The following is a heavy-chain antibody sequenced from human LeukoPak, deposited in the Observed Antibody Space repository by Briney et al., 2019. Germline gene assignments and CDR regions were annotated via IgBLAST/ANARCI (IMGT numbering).Heavy chain of an antibody. CDR2: IYYSGST. Sequence: SETLSLTCTVSGGSISSSSYYWGRIRPPPGKGLEWIGSIYYSGSTYYNPSLKSRVTISVDTSKNQFSLKLSSVTAADTAVYYCARLGYSGYDPCPDYWGQGTLVTVSS. CDR3: ARLGYSGYDPCPDY. V-gene: IGHV4-39*01. J-gene: IGHJ4*02. D-gene: IGHD5-12*01. CDR1: GGSISSSSYY.